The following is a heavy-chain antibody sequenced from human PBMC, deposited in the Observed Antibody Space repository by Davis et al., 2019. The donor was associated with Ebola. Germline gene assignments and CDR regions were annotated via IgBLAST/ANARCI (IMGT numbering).Heavy chain of an antibody. D-gene: IGHD1-1*01. J-gene: IGHJ4*02. CDR3: ARAQFPTTSDH. V-gene: IGHV1-46*01. CDR2: INPTTSST. Sequence: AASVKVSCKASGYTFTSYYMHWVRQAPGQGLEWMGIINPTTSSTNYAQSFQGRVTMTRDTSTTTAYMEVGSLRSDDTAVYYCARAQFPTTSDHWGQGTLVTVSS. CDR1: GYTFTSYY.